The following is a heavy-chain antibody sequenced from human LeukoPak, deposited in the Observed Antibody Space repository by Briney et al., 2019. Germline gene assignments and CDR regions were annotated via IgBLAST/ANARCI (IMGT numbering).Heavy chain of an antibody. CDR2: ISVYNGHT. Sequence: GASVKVSCKASGYTFSSYGITWVRQAPGQGLEWMGWISVYNGHTNYAQKFQGRVTITADESTSTAYMELSSLRSEDTAVYYCASGIGYCSSTSCYVFQERFDYWGQGTLVTVSS. CDR3: ASGIGYCSSTSCYVFQERFDY. V-gene: IGHV1-18*01. J-gene: IGHJ4*02. D-gene: IGHD2-2*01. CDR1: GYTFSSYG.